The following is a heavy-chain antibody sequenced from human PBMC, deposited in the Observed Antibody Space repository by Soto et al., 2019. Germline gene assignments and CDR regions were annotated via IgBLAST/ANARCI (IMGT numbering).Heavy chain of an antibody. CDR2: INPNSGGT. Sequence: QVQLVQSGAEVKKPGASVKVSCKASGYTFTGYYMHWVRQAPGQGLEWMGWINPNSGGTNYAQKFQGRVTMTRDTSISTVYMELSRLRSDDTAVYYCAREGVDDYVWGSYRRRGGFDYWGQGTLVTVSS. J-gene: IGHJ4*02. CDR1: GYTFTGYY. V-gene: IGHV1-2*02. CDR3: AREGVDDYVWGSYRRRGGFDY. D-gene: IGHD3-16*02.